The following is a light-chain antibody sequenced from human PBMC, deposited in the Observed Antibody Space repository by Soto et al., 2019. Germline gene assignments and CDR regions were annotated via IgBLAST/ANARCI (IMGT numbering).Light chain of an antibody. CDR1: QSVSSSY. CDR3: QQYGSSRRIT. CDR2: GAS. V-gene: IGKV3-20*01. Sequence: EIVLTQSPGTLSLSPGERATLSCRASQSVSSSYLAWSQRKPCQAPRLLIYGASSRATGIPDRFSGSGSGTDFTLTISRLEPEDFAVYYCQQYGSSRRITFGQGTKVDI. J-gene: IGKJ1*01.